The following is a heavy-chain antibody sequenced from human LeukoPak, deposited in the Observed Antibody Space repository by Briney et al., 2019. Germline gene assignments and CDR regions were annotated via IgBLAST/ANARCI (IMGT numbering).Heavy chain of an antibody. CDR1: GGSISTYY. V-gene: IGHV4-4*07. CDR2: FYSSGNS. D-gene: IGHD4-11*01. J-gene: IGHJ4*02. CDR3: ARGRLGGTFDY. Sequence: SETLSLTCSVSGGSISTYYWSWIRQPAGKGLEWIGRFYSSGNSYYNPSLKSRVTMSVDTSKNQFSPKLSSVTAADTAVYYCARGRLGGTFDYWGQGTLVTISS.